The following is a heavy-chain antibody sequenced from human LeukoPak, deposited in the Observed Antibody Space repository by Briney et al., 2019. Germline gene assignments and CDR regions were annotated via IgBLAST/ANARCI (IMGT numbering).Heavy chain of an antibody. CDR1: GFTLSHYA. CDR2: IGGGGGST. D-gene: IGHD5-12*01. V-gene: IGHV3-23*01. CDR3: AKDPPSGYGWVI. J-gene: IGHJ3*02. Sequence: GGSLRLSCSMSGFTLSHYAMSWVRQAPGKGLEWVSTIGGGGGSTDYTDSVKGRFTISRDNSKNTLYLQMSSLRAEDTAVYYCAKDPPSGYGWVIWGQGTMVTVSS.